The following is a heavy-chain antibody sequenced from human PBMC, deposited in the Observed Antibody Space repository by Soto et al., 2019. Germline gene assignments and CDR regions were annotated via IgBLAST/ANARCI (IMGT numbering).Heavy chain of an antibody. J-gene: IGHJ5*02. CDR3: ARDVNGGFCGA. CDR1: GFTFSSYS. V-gene: IGHV3-21*01. D-gene: IGHD2-21*01. Sequence: EVQLGESGGGLVKPGGSLRLSCAASGFTFSSYSMNWVRQAPGKGLEWVSTISSRNNDMYYVDSVKGRFTISRDNARNSVYLQMNSLRADDTAVYYCARDVNGGFCGAWGQGTLVTVSS. CDR2: ISSRNNDM.